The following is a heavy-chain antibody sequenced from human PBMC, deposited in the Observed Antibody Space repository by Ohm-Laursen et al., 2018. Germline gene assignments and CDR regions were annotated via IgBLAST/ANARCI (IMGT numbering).Heavy chain of an antibody. J-gene: IGHJ6*02. CDR3: ARDDIVVVVAANKAYYGMDV. CDR1: GYTFTSYD. V-gene: IGHV1-2*02. D-gene: IGHD2-15*01. CDR2: INPNSGGT. Sequence: ASVKVSCKASGYTFTSYDINWVRQAPGQGLEWMGWINPNSGGTNYAQKFQGRVTMTRDTSISTAYMELSRLRSDDTAVYYCARDDIVVVVAANKAYYGMDVWGQGTTVTVSS.